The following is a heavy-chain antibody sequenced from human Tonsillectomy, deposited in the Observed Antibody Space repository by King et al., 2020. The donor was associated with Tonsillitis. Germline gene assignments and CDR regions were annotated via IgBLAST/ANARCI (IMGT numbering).Heavy chain of an antibody. CDR2: IYYSGST. D-gene: IGHD3-9*01. CDR3: ARGDYDILTGYYKGRSYFDY. J-gene: IGHJ4*02. Sequence: QLQESGPGLVKPSETLSLTCTVSGGSISSYYWSWIRQPPGKGLEWIGYIYYSGSTNYSPSLKSRVTISVDTSKNQFSLKLSSVTAAATALYYCARGDYDILTGYYKGRSYFDYWGQGTLVTVSS. CDR1: GGSISSYY. V-gene: IGHV4-59*01.